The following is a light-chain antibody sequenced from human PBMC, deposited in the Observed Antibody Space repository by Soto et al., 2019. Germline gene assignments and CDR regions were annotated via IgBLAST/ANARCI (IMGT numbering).Light chain of an antibody. CDR1: QSVSTY. Sequence: EIVLTQSTATLSLSPGDRATLSCSASQSVSTYLAWCQQKPGQAPRLLIYDACNRSTGIPARFSGSGSGTDFTLTISSLEPEDFAVYYCQQRSSWSLITFGQGTRLEIK. V-gene: IGKV3-11*01. CDR3: QQRSSWSLIT. J-gene: IGKJ5*01. CDR2: DAC.